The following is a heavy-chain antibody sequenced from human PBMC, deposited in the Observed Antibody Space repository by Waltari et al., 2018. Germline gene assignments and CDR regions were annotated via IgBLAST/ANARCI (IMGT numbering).Heavy chain of an antibody. Sequence: QLQLQESGPGLVKPSETLSLTCSVSGASITTLNSYWSWISQPPGKGLEWIGSIYYRGSTYSSPSLKSRVTISLDTSKNQLSLKVSSVTVADTAIYFCARNMESPYNAPYYFYYMDVWGKGTTVTVSS. CDR2: IYYRGST. J-gene: IGHJ6*03. CDR3: ARNMESPYNAPYYFYYMDV. V-gene: IGHV4-39*01. D-gene: IGHD3-10*01. CDR1: GASITTLNSY.